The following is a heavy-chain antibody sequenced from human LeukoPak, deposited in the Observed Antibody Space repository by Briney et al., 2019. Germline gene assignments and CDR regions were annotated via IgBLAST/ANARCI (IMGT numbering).Heavy chain of an antibody. V-gene: IGHV4-39*01. J-gene: IGHJ5*02. CDR2: IYYSGST. Sequence: SETLSLTCTVSGGSISSSTYYWGWIRQPPGKGLEWIGSIYYSGSTYYNPSLKSRVTISVDTSKNQFSLKLSSVTAADTAVYYCATQAGIRGAIIEPNQTNWFDPWGQGTLVTVSS. CDR1: GGSISSSTYY. CDR3: ATQAGIRGAIIEPNQTNWFDP. D-gene: IGHD1-14*01.